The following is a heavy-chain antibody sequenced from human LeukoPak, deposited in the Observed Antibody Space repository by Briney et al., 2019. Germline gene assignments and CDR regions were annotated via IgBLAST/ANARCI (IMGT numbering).Heavy chain of an antibody. J-gene: IGHJ4*02. D-gene: IGHD5-18*01. CDR3: ARDRDTAIFDY. V-gene: IGHV3-30-3*01. CDR2: ISYDGSNK. Sequence: GGSLRLSCAASGFTFSSYAMHWVRKAPGKGLEWVAVISYDGSNKYYADSVKGRFTISRDNSKNTLYLQMNSLRAEDTAVYYCARDRDTAIFDYWGQGTLVTVSS. CDR1: GFTFSSYA.